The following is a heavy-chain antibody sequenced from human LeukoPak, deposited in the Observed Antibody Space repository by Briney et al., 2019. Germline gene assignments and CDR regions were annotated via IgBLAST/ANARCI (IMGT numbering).Heavy chain of an antibody. D-gene: IGHD3-22*01. CDR2: ISGSSSYM. CDR3: AKAYYDSSGYSYYFDY. CDR1: GFPFSAYS. V-gene: IGHV3-21*01. J-gene: IGHJ4*02. Sequence: PGGSLRLSCAASGFPFSAYSMNWVRQAPGKGLEWVSSISGSSSYMFYADSVKGRFTISGDNAKNSLYLQMNSLRAEDTAVYYCAKAYYDSSGYSYYFDYWGQGTLVTDSS.